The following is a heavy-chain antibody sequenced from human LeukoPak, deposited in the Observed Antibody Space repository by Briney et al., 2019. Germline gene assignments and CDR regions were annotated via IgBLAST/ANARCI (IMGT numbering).Heavy chain of an antibody. CDR3: ARGEEWELVDDTFDS. V-gene: IGHV3-21*01. CDR1: GFTFDDYV. CDR2: ISSSSSFI. J-gene: IGHJ3*02. Sequence: PGGSLRLSCAASGFTFDDYVMHWVRQAPGKGLEWVSSISSSSSFIYYADSVRGRFTISRDNAKNSLYLQMNSLRAEDTAVYYCARGEEWELVDDTFDSWGQGTMVTVSS. D-gene: IGHD1-26*01.